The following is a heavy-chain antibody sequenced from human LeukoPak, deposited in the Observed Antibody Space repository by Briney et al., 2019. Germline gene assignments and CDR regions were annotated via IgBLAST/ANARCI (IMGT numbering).Heavy chain of an antibody. J-gene: IGHJ4*02. Sequence: GGSLRLSCAASGFTFSSYELNWLRQAPGKGLEWVSYISSSGSTIYYADSVKGRFTISRDKAKNSLYLQMNSLRAEDTAVYYCARSPRGVARTRVFDYWGQGTLVTVSS. CDR3: ARSPRGVARTRVFDY. CDR2: ISSSGSTI. D-gene: IGHD3-10*01. V-gene: IGHV3-48*03. CDR1: GFTFSSYE.